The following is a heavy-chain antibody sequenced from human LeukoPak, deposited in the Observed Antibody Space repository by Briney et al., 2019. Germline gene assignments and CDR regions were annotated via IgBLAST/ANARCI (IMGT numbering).Heavy chain of an antibody. Sequence: GGSLRLSCTASGFTFSDYWMHWVRQAPGKGLVWVSRINSDGSRTNYADCVKGRFTISRDNAKNTVFLQMNSLRAEDTAVYYCARVITGSTYGQFDYWGQGALATVSS. CDR3: ARVITGSTYGQFDY. J-gene: IGHJ4*02. CDR2: INSDGSRT. CDR1: GFTFSDYW. V-gene: IGHV3-74*01. D-gene: IGHD5-18*01.